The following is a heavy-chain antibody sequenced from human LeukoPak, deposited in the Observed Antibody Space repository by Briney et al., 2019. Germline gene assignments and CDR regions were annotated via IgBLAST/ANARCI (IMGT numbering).Heavy chain of an antibody. J-gene: IGHJ4*02. V-gene: IGHV1-2*02. CDR3: GRGGALVVVPAAINY. Sequence: ASVKVSCKASGYTFTGYYMHWVRQAPGQGLEWMGWINPNSGGTNYAQKFQGRVTMTRDTSISTAYMELSRLRSDDTAVYYCGRGGALVVVPAAINYWGQGTLVTVSS. CDR2: INPNSGGT. CDR1: GYTFTGYY. D-gene: IGHD2-2*01.